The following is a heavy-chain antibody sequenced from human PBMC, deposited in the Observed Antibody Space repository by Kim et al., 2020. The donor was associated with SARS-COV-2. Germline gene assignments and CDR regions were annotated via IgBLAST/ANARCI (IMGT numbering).Heavy chain of an antibody. CDR3: ARVRDTAMAAYFDY. Sequence: SPSLKSRVTVSVDRSKNQFSLKLSSVTAADTAVYYCARVRDTAMAAYFDYWGQGTLVTVSS. J-gene: IGHJ4*02. V-gene: IGHV4-30-2*01. D-gene: IGHD5-18*01.